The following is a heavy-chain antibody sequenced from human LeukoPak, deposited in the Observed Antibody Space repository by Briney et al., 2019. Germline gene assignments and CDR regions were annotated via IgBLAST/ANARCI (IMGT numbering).Heavy chain of an antibody. V-gene: IGHV4-34*01. Sequence: SETLSLTCAVYGGSFSGYYWSWIRQPPGKGLEWIGEINHSGSTNYNSSLKSRVTISVDTSKNQFSLKLSSVTAADTAVYYCARVRAVGSSWFDYWGQGTLVAVSS. CDR1: GGSFSGYY. CDR2: INHSGST. D-gene: IGHD6-13*01. CDR3: ARVRAVGSSWFDY. J-gene: IGHJ4*02.